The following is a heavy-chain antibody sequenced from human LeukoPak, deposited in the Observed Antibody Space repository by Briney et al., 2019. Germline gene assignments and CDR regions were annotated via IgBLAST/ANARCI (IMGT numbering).Heavy chain of an antibody. CDR1: GFTFSSYS. J-gene: IGHJ5*02. D-gene: IGHD2-15*01. V-gene: IGHV3-21*01. CDR2: ISSSSSYI. Sequence: PGGSLRLSCAASGFTFSSYSMNWVRQAPGKGLEWVSSISSSSSYIYYADSVKGRFTISRDNAKNSLYLQMNSLRAEDTAVYYCARGNTLPNWFDPWGQGTLVTVSS. CDR3: ARGNTLPNWFDP.